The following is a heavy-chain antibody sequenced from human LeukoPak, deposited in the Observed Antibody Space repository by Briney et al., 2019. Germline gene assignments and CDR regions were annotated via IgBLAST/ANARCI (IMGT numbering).Heavy chain of an antibody. J-gene: IGHJ4*02. CDR2: IKEDGSAK. Sequence: SGGSLRLSCVASGFTFSTHWMSWVRQVPGKGLEWVANIKEDGSAKYYMDSVKGRFTISRDNAKKSLYLQMDSLRAEDSAGYYCASGYLDDFWSGHFWGQGTQVTVSS. CDR1: GFTFSTHW. CDR3: ASGYLDDFWSGHF. V-gene: IGHV3-7*01. D-gene: IGHD3-3*01.